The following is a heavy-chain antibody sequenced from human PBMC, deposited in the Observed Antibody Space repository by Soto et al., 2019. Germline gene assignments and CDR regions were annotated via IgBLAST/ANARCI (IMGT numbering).Heavy chain of an antibody. V-gene: IGHV3-30*18. J-gene: IGHJ4*02. Sequence: GGSLRLSCAASGFTFSSYGMHWVRQAPGKGLEWVAVISYDGSNKYYADSVKGRFTISRDNSKNTLYLQMNSLRAEDTAVYYCAKDLRALKSSSWSLGYWGQGTLVTVSS. CDR1: GFTFSSYG. CDR2: ISYDGSNK. CDR3: AKDLRALKSSSWSLGY. D-gene: IGHD6-13*01.